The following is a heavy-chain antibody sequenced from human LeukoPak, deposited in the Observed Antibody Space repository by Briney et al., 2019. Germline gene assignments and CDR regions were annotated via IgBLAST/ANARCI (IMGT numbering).Heavy chain of an antibody. Sequence: GGSLRLSCAASGFTFSSYWMHWVRQAPGKGLVWVSRINSDGSSTSYADSVKGRFTISRDNAKNTLYLQMNSLRAEDTAVYYCARAYGSGLSYHYYYGMDVWGQGTTVTVSS. V-gene: IGHV3-74*01. CDR1: GFTFSSYW. CDR2: INSDGSST. CDR3: ARAYGSGLSYHYYYGMDV. J-gene: IGHJ6*02. D-gene: IGHD3-10*01.